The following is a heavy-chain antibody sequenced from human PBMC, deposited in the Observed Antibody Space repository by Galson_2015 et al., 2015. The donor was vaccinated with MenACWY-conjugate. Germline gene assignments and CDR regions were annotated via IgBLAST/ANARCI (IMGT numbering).Heavy chain of an antibody. CDR3: ARTSSTYGSGTYCSY. V-gene: IGHV3-11*03. Sequence: SLRLCCAASGFTFSDYYMSWIRQAPGKGLEWVSYISTSSSYTNYADSVKGRFTISRDNAKNSLYLQMNSLRAEDTAVYYCARTSSTYGSGTYCSYWGQGTLVTVSS. D-gene: IGHD3-10*01. CDR2: ISTSSSYT. J-gene: IGHJ4*02. CDR1: GFTFSDYY.